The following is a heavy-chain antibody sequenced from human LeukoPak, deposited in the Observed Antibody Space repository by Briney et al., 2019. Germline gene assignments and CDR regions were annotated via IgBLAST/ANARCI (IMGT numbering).Heavy chain of an antibody. V-gene: IGHV4-61*02. Sequence: SETLSLTCTVSGGSISSGSYYWSWIRQPAGKGLEWIGRIYTSGSTNYNPSLKSRVTISVDTSKNQFSLKLSSVTAADTAVYYCARGKSGYSYGDRFGYWGQGTLVTVSS. CDR1: GGSISSGSYY. J-gene: IGHJ4*02. D-gene: IGHD5-18*01. CDR3: ARGKSGYSYGDRFGY. CDR2: IYTSGST.